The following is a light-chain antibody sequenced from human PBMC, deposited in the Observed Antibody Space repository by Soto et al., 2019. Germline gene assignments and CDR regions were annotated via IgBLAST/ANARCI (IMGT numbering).Light chain of an antibody. V-gene: IGLV2-23*01. Sequence: HSVLTQPASVSGSPGQSITISCTGTSSDVGSYNLVSWYQQHPGKAPKLMIYEGSKRPSGVSNRFSGSKSGNTASLTISGLQAEDEADYYCCSYAGSIPYVFGTGTKLTVL. CDR3: CSYAGSIPYV. CDR1: SSDVGSYNL. CDR2: EGS. J-gene: IGLJ1*01.